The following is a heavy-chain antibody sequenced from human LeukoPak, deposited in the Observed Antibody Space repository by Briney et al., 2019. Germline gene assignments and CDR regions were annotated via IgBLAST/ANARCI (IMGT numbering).Heavy chain of an antibody. CDR2: ISWNSGSI. CDR3: ARTGSGSTSFDY. CDR1: GFTFDDYA. J-gene: IGHJ4*02. V-gene: IGHV3-9*01. Sequence: GGSLRLSCAASGFTFDDYAMHWVRQAPGKGLEWVSGISWNSGSIGYADSVKGRFTISRDNAKNSLYLQMNSLRAEDTALYYCARTGSGSTSFDYWGQGTLVTVSS. D-gene: IGHD3-10*01.